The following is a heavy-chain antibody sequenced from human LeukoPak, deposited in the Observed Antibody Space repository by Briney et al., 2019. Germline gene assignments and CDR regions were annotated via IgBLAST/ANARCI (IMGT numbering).Heavy chain of an antibody. Sequence: ASVKVSCKASGYMFTRNGISWVRQAPGQGLEWMGWISAYNGNTNYAQKFQGRVTMTTDTSTSTAYMELRRLRSDDTAVYYCARDYMGIVVDYWGQGTLVTVSS. D-gene: IGHD3-22*01. J-gene: IGHJ4*02. CDR2: ISAYNGNT. CDR1: GYMFTRNG. V-gene: IGHV1-18*01. CDR3: ARDYMGIVVDY.